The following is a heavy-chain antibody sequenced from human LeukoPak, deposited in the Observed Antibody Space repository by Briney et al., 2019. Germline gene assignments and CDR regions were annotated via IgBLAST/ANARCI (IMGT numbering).Heavy chain of an antibody. V-gene: IGHV4-34*01. CDR1: GGSFSGYY. CDR3: ARSIAVAGPRYFDL. CDR2: INHSGST. Sequence: SETLSLTCAVYGGSFSGYYWSWIRQPPGKGLEWIGEINHSGSTNYNPSLKGRVTISVDTSKNQFSPKLSSVTAADTAVYYCARSIAVAGPRYFDLWGRGTLVTVSS. D-gene: IGHD6-19*01. J-gene: IGHJ2*01.